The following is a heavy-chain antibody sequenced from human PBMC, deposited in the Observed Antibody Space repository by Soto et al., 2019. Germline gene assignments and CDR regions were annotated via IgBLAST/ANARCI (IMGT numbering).Heavy chain of an antibody. CDR3: ARDRQYYYDSSAYPGIDS. Sequence: QVQLVQSGAEVKKPGASVKVSCKASGYTFTNYGFSWVRQAPGQGLEWMGWISAYNGNTTYAPKLQCRVTLTTDTDTSTAYLEPRRLRSNDTAVYYCARDRQYYYDSSAYPGIDSWWQGTLVTVSS. CDR1: GYTFTNYG. V-gene: IGHV1-18*01. D-gene: IGHD3-22*01. J-gene: IGHJ4*02. CDR2: ISAYNGNT.